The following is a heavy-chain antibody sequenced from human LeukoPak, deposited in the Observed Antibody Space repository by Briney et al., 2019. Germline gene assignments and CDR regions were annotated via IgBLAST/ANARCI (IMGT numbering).Heavy chain of an antibody. CDR1: GGSFSGYY. J-gene: IGHJ4*02. Sequence: SETLSLTCAVYGGSFSGYYWSWIRQPPGKGLEWIGEINHSRSTNYNPSLKSRVTISVDTSKNQFSLKLSSVTAADTAVYYCARMHSSGWYPYWGQGTLVTVSS. V-gene: IGHV4-34*01. CDR2: INHSRST. D-gene: IGHD6-19*01. CDR3: ARMHSSGWYPY.